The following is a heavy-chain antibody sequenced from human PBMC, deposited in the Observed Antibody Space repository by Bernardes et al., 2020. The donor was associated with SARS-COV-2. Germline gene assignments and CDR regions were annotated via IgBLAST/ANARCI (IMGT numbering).Heavy chain of an antibody. Sequence: GGSLRLSCAASGFTVSVYWMHWVRQAPGKGLVWVARVNSDGSRITYADSVKGRFTISRDNAKNTLDLQMNSLRAEDTAMYYCAKDINMYVETLFGRVMAIPGGMDVWGQGTTVTVSS. D-gene: IGHD3-16*01. CDR3: AKDINMYVETLFGRVMAIPGGMDV. CDR1: GFTVSVYW. V-gene: IGHV3-74*03. CDR2: VNSDGSRI. J-gene: IGHJ6*02.